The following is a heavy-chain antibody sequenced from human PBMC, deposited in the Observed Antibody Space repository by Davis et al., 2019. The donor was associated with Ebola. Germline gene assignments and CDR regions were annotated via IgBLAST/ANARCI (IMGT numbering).Heavy chain of an antibody. J-gene: IGHJ5*02. CDR1: GGSISSYY. CDR2: IYYSGST. V-gene: IGHV4-59*12. Sequence: SETLSLTCTVSGGSISSYYWSWIRQPPGKGLEWIGYIYYSGSTNYNPSLKSRVTISVDTSKNQFSLKLSSVTAADTAVYYCARVKYQLLLVTWPWGQGTLVTVSS. CDR3: ARVKYQLLLVTWP. D-gene: IGHD2-2*01.